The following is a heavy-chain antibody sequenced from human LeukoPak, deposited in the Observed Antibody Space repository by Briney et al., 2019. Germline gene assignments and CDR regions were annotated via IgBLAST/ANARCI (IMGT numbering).Heavy chain of an antibody. D-gene: IGHD2-2*01. J-gene: IGHJ6*02. CDR1: GGSFSGYY. V-gene: IGHV4-34*01. CDR2: INHSGST. Sequence: SETLSLTCAVYGGSFSGYYWGWIGQPPGKGREGMGEINHSGSTNYTPSLKSRVTISVDTSKNQFSLKLSSVTAADTAVYYCARALSPYYYYYGMDVWGQGTTVTVSS. CDR3: ARALSPYYYYYGMDV.